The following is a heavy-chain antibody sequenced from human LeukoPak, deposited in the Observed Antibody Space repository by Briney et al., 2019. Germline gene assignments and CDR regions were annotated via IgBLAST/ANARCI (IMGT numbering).Heavy chain of an antibody. CDR1: GYTFTSYG. J-gene: IGHJ4*02. CDR2: IIPIFGTA. V-gene: IGHV1-69*05. Sequence: SVKVSCKASGYTFTSYGISWVRQAPGQGLEWMGRIIPIFGTANYAQKFQGRVTITTDESTSTAYMELSSLRSEDTAVYYCARDYYDSSGTHEWGQGTLVTVSS. D-gene: IGHD3-22*01. CDR3: ARDYYDSSGTHE.